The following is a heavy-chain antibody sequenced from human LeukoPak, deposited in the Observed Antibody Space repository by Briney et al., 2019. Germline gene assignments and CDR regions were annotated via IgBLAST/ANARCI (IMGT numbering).Heavy chain of an antibody. Sequence: GGSLRLSCAASGFTFSSYDVHWVRHAPGKGLGWVSAIDTAGDTYYPGSVKGRFTISRANAKNSLYLQMNSLRAGDTAVYYCARIQQWPNESFDYWGQGTLVTVSS. CDR3: ARIQQWPNESFDY. V-gene: IGHV3-13*01. J-gene: IGHJ4*02. CDR1: GFTFSSYD. D-gene: IGHD6-19*01. CDR2: IDTAGDT.